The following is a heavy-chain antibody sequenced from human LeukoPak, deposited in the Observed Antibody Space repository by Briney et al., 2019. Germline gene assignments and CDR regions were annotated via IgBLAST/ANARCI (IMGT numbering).Heavy chain of an antibody. D-gene: IGHD2-21*01. CDR3: AVAYCGGDCYLEYFQH. Sequence: SETLSLTCTVSGGSISSSSYYWGWIRQPPGKGLEWIGSIYYSGSTYYNPSLKSRVTISVDTSKNQFSLKLSSVTAADTAVYYCAVAYCGGDCYLEYFQHWGQGTLVTVSP. V-gene: IGHV4-39*01. J-gene: IGHJ1*01. CDR2: IYYSGST. CDR1: GGSISSSSYY.